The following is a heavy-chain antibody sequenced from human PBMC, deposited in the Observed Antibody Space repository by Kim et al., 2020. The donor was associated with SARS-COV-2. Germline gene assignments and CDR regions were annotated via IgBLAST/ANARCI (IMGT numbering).Heavy chain of an antibody. J-gene: IGHJ6*02. D-gene: IGHD6-13*01. CDR3: AKGLAAAGLRGGDYYGMDV. CDR2: ISYDGGNK. Sequence: GGSLRLSCATSGFTFSIYGMHWVRQAPGKGLEWVAVISYDGGNKYYGDSVRGRFTISRDKSKNTLYLQMNSLRAEDTAVYYCAKGLAAAGLRGGDYYGMDVWGQGTTVTVSS. V-gene: IGHV3-30*18. CDR1: GFTFSIYG.